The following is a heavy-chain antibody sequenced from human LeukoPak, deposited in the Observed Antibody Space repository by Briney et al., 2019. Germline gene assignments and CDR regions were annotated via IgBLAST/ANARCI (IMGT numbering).Heavy chain of an antibody. CDR2: IIPILGIA. J-gene: IGHJ3*02. V-gene: IGHV1-69*04. CDR3: ARVSYGGAFDI. D-gene: IGHD1-26*01. CDR1: GGTFSSYA. Sequence: SVKVSCKASGGTFSSYAISWVRQAPGQGLEWMGRIIPILGIANYAQKFQGRVTITADKSTSTAYMELSSLRSEDTAVYYCARVSYGGAFDIWGQGTMVTVSS.